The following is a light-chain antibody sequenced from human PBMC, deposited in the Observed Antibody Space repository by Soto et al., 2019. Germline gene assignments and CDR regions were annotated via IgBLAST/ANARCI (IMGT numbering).Light chain of an antibody. Sequence: QSVLTQPPSVSGAPGQRVTISCSGSSSNIGSRYDVQWFQQVPGTAPRLLIYGNDNRPSGVPDRFSGSKSGTSASLAITGLQAEDEADYYCQSYDRGLSAYVFGPGTKVTVL. V-gene: IGLV1-40*01. CDR3: QSYDRGLSAYV. CDR1: SSNIGSRYD. CDR2: GND. J-gene: IGLJ1*01.